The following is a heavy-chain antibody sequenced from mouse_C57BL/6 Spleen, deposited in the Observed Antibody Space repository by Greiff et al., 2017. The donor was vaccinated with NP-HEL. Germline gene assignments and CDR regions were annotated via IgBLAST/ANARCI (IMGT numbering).Heavy chain of an antibody. CDR2: INPNNGGT. D-gene: IGHD2-10*01. J-gene: IGHJ2*01. CDR3: ASLLFDY. CDR1: GYTFTDYY. Sequence: VQLQQSGPELVKPGASVKISCKASGYTFTDYYMNWVKQSHGKSLEWIGDINPNNGGTSYNQKFKGKATLTVDKSSSTAYMELRSLTSEDSAVYYCASLLFDYWGQGTTLTVSS. V-gene: IGHV1-26*01.